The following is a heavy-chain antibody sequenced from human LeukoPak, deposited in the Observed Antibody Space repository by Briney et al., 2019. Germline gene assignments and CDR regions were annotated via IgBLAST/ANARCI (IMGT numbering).Heavy chain of an antibody. CDR3: ARAPGYSSGWKYNWFDP. CDR1: GYTFTSYG. D-gene: IGHD6-19*01. CDR2: IIPIFGTA. Sequence: ASVKVSCKASGYTFTSYGISWVRQAPGQGLEWMGGIIPIFGTANYAQKFQGRVTITADESTSTAYMELSSLRSEDTAVYYCARAPGYSSGWKYNWFDPWGQGTLVTVSS. V-gene: IGHV1-69*13. J-gene: IGHJ5*02.